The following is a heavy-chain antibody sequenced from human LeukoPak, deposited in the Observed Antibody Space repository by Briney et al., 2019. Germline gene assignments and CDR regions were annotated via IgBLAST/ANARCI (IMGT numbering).Heavy chain of an antibody. D-gene: IGHD4-23*01. J-gene: IGHJ4*02. Sequence: SETLSLTCTVSGGSISSYYWSWIRQPPGKGLEWIGYIYYSGSTNYNPSLKSRVTISVDTSKNQFSLKLSSVTAADTAVYYCARRGVVTEFGYWGQGTLVTVSS. CDR1: GGSISSYY. CDR3: ARRGVVTEFGY. CDR2: IYYSGST. V-gene: IGHV4-59*01.